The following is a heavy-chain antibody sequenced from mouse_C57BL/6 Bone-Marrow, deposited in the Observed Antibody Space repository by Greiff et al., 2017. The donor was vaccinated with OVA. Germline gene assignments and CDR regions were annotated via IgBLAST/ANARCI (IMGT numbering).Heavy chain of an antibody. CDR3: ARDGYYFDY. CDR2: IYPRSGNT. Sequence: VKLQESGAELARPGASVKLSCKASGYTFTSYGISWVKQRTGQGLEWIGEIYPRSGNTYYNARFKGKATRTADKSSSTAYMELRSLTSEDSAVYFCARDGYYFDYWGQGTTLTVSS. CDR1: GYTFTSYG. J-gene: IGHJ2*01. V-gene: IGHV1-81*01. D-gene: IGHD2-3*01.